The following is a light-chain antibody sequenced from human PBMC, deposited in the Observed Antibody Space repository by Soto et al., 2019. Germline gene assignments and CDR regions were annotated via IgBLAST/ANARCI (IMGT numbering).Light chain of an antibody. CDR2: DVS. Sequence: QSALTQPPSVSASPGQSVTISCTGTSSNVGGYNYVSWYQQNPGKAPKLMIYDVSHRPSGVSNRFSGSKSGNAASLTISGLQAEDEADYYCCSYAASYTLVFGGGTKLTVL. CDR3: CSYAASYTLV. CDR1: SSNVGGYNY. J-gene: IGLJ3*02. V-gene: IGLV2-11*01.